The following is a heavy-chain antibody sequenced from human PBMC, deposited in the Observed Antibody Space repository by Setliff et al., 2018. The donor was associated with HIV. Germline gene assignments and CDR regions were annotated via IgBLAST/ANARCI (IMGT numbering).Heavy chain of an antibody. J-gene: IGHJ2*01. Sequence: ASVTVSCKASGYTFSNYGITWVRQAPGQGLEWMGWITSYNGNTNYAKKFKGRVTMTTDTSTSRAYMELKSLRSEDTAVYYCARDHHSGRGSNFPWYSDLWGRGTLVTVSS. CDR2: ITSYNGNT. CDR1: GYTFSNYG. CDR3: ARDHHSGRGSNFPWYSDL. D-gene: IGHD1-26*01. V-gene: IGHV1-18*01.